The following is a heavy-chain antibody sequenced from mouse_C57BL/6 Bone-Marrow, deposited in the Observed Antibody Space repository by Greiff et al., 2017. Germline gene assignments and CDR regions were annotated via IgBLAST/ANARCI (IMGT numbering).Heavy chain of an antibody. D-gene: IGHD4-1*01. Sequence: EVQLVESGGDLVKPGASLKISCAASGFTFSSYGMSWVRQTPDKRLEWVATISSGGSYTYYPDSVKGRFTISRDNSTNTRYLQLSSLKSEDTAMYYCARRLGPAMDYWGQGTSVTVSS. J-gene: IGHJ4*01. CDR3: ARRLGPAMDY. CDR2: ISSGGSYT. V-gene: IGHV5-6*01. CDR1: GFTFSSYG.